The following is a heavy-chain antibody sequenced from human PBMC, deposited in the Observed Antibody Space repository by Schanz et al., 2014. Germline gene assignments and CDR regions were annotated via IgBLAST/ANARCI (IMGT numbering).Heavy chain of an antibody. J-gene: IGHJ4*02. CDR3: ARALYRVRLGELSKKLDY. Sequence: QVQLQQWGAGLLKPSETLSLTCAVYGGSFSGYYWSWIRQPPGKGLQWIGEINHSGSTNYNPPLKSRVTLSVDTSKNQFSLKLRSVTAADTAVYYCARALYRVRLGELSKKLDYWGQGTLVTVSS. CDR2: INHSGST. V-gene: IGHV4-34*02. D-gene: IGHD3-16*02. CDR1: GGSFSGYY.